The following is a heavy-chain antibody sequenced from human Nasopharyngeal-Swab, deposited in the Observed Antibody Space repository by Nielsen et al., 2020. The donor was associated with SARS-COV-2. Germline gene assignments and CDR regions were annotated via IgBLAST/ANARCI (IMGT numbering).Heavy chain of an antibody. D-gene: IGHD2-15*01. CDR2: INTDGSNT. CDR1: GFTFSWHW. CDR3: AKDSGAGFCNDGSCFPTNH. Sequence: GESLKISCAASGFTFSWHWMHWVRQAPGKGLVWVSYINTDGSNTKYADSVKGRFTISRDNAKNTLYLQMNSLRAEDTAVYYCAKDSGAGFCNDGSCFPTNHWGQGTRVTVSS. J-gene: IGHJ5*02. V-gene: IGHV3-74*01.